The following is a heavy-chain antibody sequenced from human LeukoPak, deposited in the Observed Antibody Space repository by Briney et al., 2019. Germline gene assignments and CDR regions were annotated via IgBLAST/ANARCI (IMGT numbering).Heavy chain of an antibody. CDR3: ARGFLGYDSSDYAFSYY. J-gene: IGHJ4*02. Sequence: GASVKVSCKASGYTFTSYDITWVRQATGQGLEWMGWMNPNNGNTGYAQRFQGSVTLTRDTSISTAYMELSSLRSEDTAVYYCARGFLGYDSSDYAFSYYWGQGTLVTVSS. CDR1: GYTFTSYD. CDR2: MNPNNGNT. V-gene: IGHV1-8*01. D-gene: IGHD3-22*01.